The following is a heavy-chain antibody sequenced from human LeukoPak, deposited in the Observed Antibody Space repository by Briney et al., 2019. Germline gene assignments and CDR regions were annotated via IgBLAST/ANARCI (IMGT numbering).Heavy chain of an antibody. CDR2: IYYSGST. Sequence: SETLSLTCTVSGGSISGHYWSWFRQSPGKGLEWIGYIYYSGSTNYNPSLKSRVTISVDTSKNQFSLKLSSVTAADTAVYYCARAGEGYCSSTSCYVDWGQGTLVTVSS. CDR1: GGSISGHY. CDR3: ARAGEGYCSSTSCYVD. J-gene: IGHJ4*02. D-gene: IGHD2-2*01. V-gene: IGHV4-59*11.